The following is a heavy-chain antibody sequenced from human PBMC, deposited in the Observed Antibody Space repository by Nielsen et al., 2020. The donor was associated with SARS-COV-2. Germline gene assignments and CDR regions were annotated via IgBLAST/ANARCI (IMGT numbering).Heavy chain of an antibody. Sequence: SETLSLTCTVSGASISSGDYYWTWIRQHPGKGRVWIGDIYNSGRTYYNPSLKGRFTISPDTSVNQFSLSVSSVTAADTAVYYCAREWGRGATLFFSGLDVWGQGTTVTVSS. CDR3: AREWGRGATLFFSGLDV. V-gene: IGHV4-31*03. J-gene: IGHJ6*02. D-gene: IGHD3-10*01. CDR1: GASISSGDYY. CDR2: IYNSGRT.